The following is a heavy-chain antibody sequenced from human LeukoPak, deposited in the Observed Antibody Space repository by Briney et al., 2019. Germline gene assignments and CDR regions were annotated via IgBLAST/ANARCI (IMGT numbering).Heavy chain of an antibody. Sequence: SETLSLTCSVSGGSISNHYWSWLRQPPGRGLEWIGYTYYTGSANYNPSLKSRVTISVDTSKNQFSLKLTSVTAVDTAVYYCARPRTVTTNWYFDLWGRGTLVTVSS. D-gene: IGHD4-17*01. CDR1: GGSISNHY. V-gene: IGHV4-59*08. J-gene: IGHJ2*01. CDR2: TYYTGSA. CDR3: ARPRTVTTNWYFDL.